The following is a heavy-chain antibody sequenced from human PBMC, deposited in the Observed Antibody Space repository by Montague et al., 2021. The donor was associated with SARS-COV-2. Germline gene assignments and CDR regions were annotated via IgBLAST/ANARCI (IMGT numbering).Heavy chain of an antibody. V-gene: IGHV3-23*03. CDR2: IHSAGTRT. D-gene: IGHD3-16*01. CDR1: GGSIRNYY. Sequence: ETLSLTCNVSGGSIRNYYWSWVRQAPGKGLQWVSVIHSAGTRTYYRDSVEGRFTISRDNSKNTLYLQMNSLRAEDTALYYCAKVGDIMAGFSLVKYDARGQGTLVIVSS. CDR3: AKVGDIMAGFSLVKYDA. J-gene: IGHJ5*02.